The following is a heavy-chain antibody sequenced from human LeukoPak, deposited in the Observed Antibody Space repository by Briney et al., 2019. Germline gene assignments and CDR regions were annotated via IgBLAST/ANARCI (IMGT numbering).Heavy chain of an antibody. CDR2: IRKEDDNYIT. CDR3: ARVYSSGWEVSDY. CDR1: GFTFSSYS. Sequence: TGGSLRLSCAASGFTFSSYSMNWVRQAPGKGLEWVGRIRKEDDNYITQYAASVKDRFTFSRDDSKSSLYLHMNSLKVEDTALYYCARVYSSGWEVSDYWGQGTLVTVSS. V-gene: IGHV3-72*01. D-gene: IGHD6-19*01. J-gene: IGHJ4*02.